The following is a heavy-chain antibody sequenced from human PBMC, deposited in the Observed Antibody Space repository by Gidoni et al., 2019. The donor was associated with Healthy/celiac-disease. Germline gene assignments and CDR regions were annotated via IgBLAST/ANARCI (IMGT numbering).Heavy chain of an antibody. D-gene: IGHD6-19*01. CDR1: GVTFVDYA. V-gene: IGHV3-9*01. Sequence: EVQLVESGGGWVQPGRSLRLSCAASGVTFVDYAMHWVRQAPGKGLEWVSGISWNSVSIGYADSVKGRFTISRDNAKTSLYLQMNSLRAEDTALYYCANDYQWLVRSFDYWGQGTLVTVSS. CDR3: ANDYQWLVRSFDY. J-gene: IGHJ4*02. CDR2: ISWNSVSI.